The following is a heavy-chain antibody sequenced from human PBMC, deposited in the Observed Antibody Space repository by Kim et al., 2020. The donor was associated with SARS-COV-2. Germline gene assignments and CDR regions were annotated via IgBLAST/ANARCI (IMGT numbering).Heavy chain of an antibody. Sequence: ASVKVSCKASGYTFTSYGISWVRQAPGQGLEWMGWISAYNGNTNYAQKLQGRVTMTTDTSTSTAYMELRSLRSDDTAVYYCARSAIVVVARVHWFDPWGQGTLVTVSS. J-gene: IGHJ5*02. V-gene: IGHV1-18*01. CDR3: ARSAIVVVARVHWFDP. CDR2: ISAYNGNT. D-gene: IGHD2-15*01. CDR1: GYTFTSYG.